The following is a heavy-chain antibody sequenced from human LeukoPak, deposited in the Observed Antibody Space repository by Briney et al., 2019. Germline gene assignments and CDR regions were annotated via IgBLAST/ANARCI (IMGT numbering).Heavy chain of an antibody. Sequence: GGSLRLSCAASGFTFSSYWMHWVRQAPGKGLVWVSRINSDGSSTSYADSVKGRFTISRDNAKNTLYLQMNSLRAEDTAAYYCAREIVVVPAALDYWGQGTLVTVSS. CDR2: INSDGSST. D-gene: IGHD2-2*01. CDR3: AREIVVVPAALDY. CDR1: GFTFSSYW. V-gene: IGHV3-74*01. J-gene: IGHJ4*02.